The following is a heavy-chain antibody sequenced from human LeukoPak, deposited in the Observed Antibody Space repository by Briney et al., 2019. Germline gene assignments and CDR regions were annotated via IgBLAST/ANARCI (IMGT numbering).Heavy chain of an antibody. Sequence: GGSLRLSCAASGFTFSDYYMSCIRQAPGEGLEWVTYIISSGRTIYYAHSVKGRFTISRDNAKNSLNLQVNSLRAEDTAVYYCARDPYAYSSGWPIDSWGQGTLVTVSS. D-gene: IGHD6-19*01. CDR1: GFTFSDYY. CDR2: IISSGRTI. V-gene: IGHV3-11*04. J-gene: IGHJ4*02. CDR3: ARDPYAYSSGWPIDS.